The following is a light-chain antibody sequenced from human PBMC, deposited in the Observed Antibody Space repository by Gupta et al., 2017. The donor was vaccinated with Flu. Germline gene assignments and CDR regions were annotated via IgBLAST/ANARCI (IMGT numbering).Light chain of an antibody. CDR3: QQYNNWPPDT. CDR1: QSVSRN. CDR2: GAA. J-gene: IGKJ2*01. V-gene: IGKV3-15*01. Sequence: ATLSVSPGERATLSCRASQSVSRNLAWYQQKPGQAPRRLIYGAATRGTGSTARFSGSGCGTEVTLTISSRQSEDFAVYYCQQYNNWPPDTFGQGTKLEIK.